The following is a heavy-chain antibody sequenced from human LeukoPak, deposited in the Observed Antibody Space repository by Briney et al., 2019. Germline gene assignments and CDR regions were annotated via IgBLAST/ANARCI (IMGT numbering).Heavy chain of an antibody. Sequence: SQTLSLTCAISGDSVSSNSATWNWIRQSPLRGLEWLGRTYYRSKWYDDYAVSVKSRITIKSDTSKNQVSLQLNSVTPEDTAVYYCAREGGYSGYGFDYWGQGALVTVSS. D-gene: IGHD5-12*01. CDR3: AREGGYSGYGFDY. CDR1: GDSVSSNSAT. CDR2: TYYRSKWYD. J-gene: IGHJ4*02. V-gene: IGHV6-1*01.